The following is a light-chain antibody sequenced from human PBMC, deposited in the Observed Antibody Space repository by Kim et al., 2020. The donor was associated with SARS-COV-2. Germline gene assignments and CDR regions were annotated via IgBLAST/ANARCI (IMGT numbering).Light chain of an antibody. V-gene: IGKV1-12*02. J-gene: IGKJ4*01. CDR3: QQANSFPST. Sequence: DIQMTQSLSSVSASVGDRVTITCRASQDISSWLAWYQQKPGKAPKLLIYTASSLESGVPSRFSGSGSGTDFTLTISSLQPEDFATYYWQQANSFPSTFGGGTKVDSK. CDR2: TAS. CDR1: QDISSW.